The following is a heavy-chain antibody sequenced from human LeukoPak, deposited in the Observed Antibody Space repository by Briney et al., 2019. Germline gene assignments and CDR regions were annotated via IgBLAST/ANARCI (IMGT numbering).Heavy chain of an antibody. CDR1: GGSISSGGYY. D-gene: IGHD2-21*02. CDR2: IYYSGST. CDR3: ARGRDCGGDCPFDY. V-gene: IGHV4-31*03. Sequence: PSETLSLTCTVSGGSISSGGYYWSWIRQHPGKGLEWIGYIYYSGSTYYNPSLKSRVTISVDTSKNQFSLKLSSVAAADTAVYYCARGRDCGGDCPFDYWGQRTLVTVSS. J-gene: IGHJ4*02.